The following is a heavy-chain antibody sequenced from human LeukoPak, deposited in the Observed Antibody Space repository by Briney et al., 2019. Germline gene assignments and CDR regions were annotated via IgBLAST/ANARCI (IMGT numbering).Heavy chain of an antibody. V-gene: IGHV1-18*01. Sequence: GASVKVSCRASGYTFTNYGISWVRQAPGQGLEWMGWRSAYNGNTNYAQKLQGRFTMTTDTSTSTAYMELSRLRSDDTAVYYCARGSGQQLPRNFDYWGQGTLVTVSS. J-gene: IGHJ4*02. CDR3: ARGSGQQLPRNFDY. CDR1: GYTFTNYG. CDR2: RSAYNGNT. D-gene: IGHD6-13*01.